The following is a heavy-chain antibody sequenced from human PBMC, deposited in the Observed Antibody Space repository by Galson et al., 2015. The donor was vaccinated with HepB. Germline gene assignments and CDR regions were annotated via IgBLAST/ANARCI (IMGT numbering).Heavy chain of an antibody. J-gene: IGHJ4*02. D-gene: IGHD2-2*01. CDR2: MSFDGSNK. CDR3: ARTGSAMLSPFEF. Sequence: SLRLSCAASGFTFNTYAVHWVRQAPGKGLEWVALMSFDGSNKYYADSVKGRFTISRDNSKNTLYLQMNSLRPEDTAVYYCARTGSAMLSPFEFWGQGTLVTVSS. V-gene: IGHV3-30*04. CDR1: GFTFNTYA.